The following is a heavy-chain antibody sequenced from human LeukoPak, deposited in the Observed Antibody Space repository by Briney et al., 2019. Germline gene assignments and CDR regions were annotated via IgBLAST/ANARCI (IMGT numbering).Heavy chain of an antibody. V-gene: IGHV3-21*06. CDR3: VRDLGNIVSNTY. J-gene: IGHJ4*02. Sequence: KPGGSLRLSCAASGFTFTSYSMNWVRQAPGKGLEWVSSISSSSSYIFYADSVKGRFTISRDNAKNSLYLQMISLRAEDTAVYYCVRDLGNIVSNTYWGQGTLVTVSS. CDR2: ISSSSSYI. D-gene: IGHD2/OR15-2a*01. CDR1: GFTFTSYS.